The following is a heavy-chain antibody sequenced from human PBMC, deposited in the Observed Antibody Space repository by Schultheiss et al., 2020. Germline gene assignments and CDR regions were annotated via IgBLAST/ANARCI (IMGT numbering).Heavy chain of an antibody. D-gene: IGHD3-22*01. J-gene: IGHJ5*02. V-gene: IGHV4-39*01. Sequence: SETLSLTCTVSGGSISSSSYYWGWIRQPPGKGLEWIGSIYYSGSTYYNPSLKSRVTISVDTSKNQFSLNLSSVTAADTAVYYCARGAKPDYYDSSSSNWFDPWGQGTLVTVSS. CDR3: ARGAKPDYYDSSSSNWFDP. CDR2: IYYSGST. CDR1: GGSISSSSYY.